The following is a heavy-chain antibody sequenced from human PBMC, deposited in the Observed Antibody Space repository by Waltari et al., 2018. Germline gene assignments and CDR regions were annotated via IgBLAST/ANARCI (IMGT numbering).Heavy chain of an antibody. J-gene: IGHJ4*02. CDR2: IWYDGSNK. D-gene: IGHD2-21*02. CDR3: ARENGGDCYFCT. CDR1: GFTFSRHG. V-gene: IGHV3-33*01. Sequence: QVQLVESGGGVVQPGGFLRLSCAASGFTFSRHGMPWVREAPGKGLEWVAVIWYDGSNKYYADSVKGRFTISRDNSKNTLYPQMNSLRAEDTAVYYCARENGGDCYFCTWGQGTLVTVSS.